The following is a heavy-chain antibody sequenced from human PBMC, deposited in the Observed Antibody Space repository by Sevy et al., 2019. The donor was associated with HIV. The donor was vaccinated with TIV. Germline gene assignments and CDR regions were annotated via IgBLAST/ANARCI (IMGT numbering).Heavy chain of an antibody. D-gene: IGHD6-6*01. CDR3: AKDLYSTSSGDFNF. J-gene: IGHJ4*02. CDR1: GFTFSNYA. CDR2: IGDTGGIT. V-gene: IGHV3-23*01. Sequence: GGSLRLSCAASGFTFSNYAMTWVRQAPGRGLEWVSAIGDTGGITCYADSVKGRLTISRDNSKNTLYLQMNSLRADDTALYYCAKDLYSTSSGDFNFWGQGTLVTVSS.